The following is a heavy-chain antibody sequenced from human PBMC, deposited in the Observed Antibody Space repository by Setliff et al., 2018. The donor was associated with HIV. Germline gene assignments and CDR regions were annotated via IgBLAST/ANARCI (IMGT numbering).Heavy chain of an antibody. J-gene: IGHJ4*02. V-gene: IGHV1-3*01. CDR3: AIGSSNWPHRPNNYYFDY. CDR1: GDTFTTYA. D-gene: IGHD6-13*01. Sequence: ASVKVSCKASGDTFTTYALHWVRQAPGQRLEWMGWINAGNGDTKSSQKFQGRVTITRDTSASTAYMGLSSLRSEDTGVYYCAIGSSNWPHRPNNYYFDYWGQGTPVTVPQ. CDR2: INAGNGDT.